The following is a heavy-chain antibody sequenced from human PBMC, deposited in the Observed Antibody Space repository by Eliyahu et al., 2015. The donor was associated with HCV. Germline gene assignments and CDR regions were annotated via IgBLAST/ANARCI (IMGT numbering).Heavy chain of an antibody. CDR1: GFTVSKAY. Sequence: VQLVESGGVLVQPGESLRLTCXXAGFTVSKAYMSWVRQAPGKGLEWVSILYSSGXTYYADSLQDRFTISRDSSKNTLFLQLNNLRAEDTALYYCARNWYDIRYGYYFDLWGRGTLVTVSS. D-gene: IGHD2-15*01. V-gene: IGHV3-66*01. CDR2: LYSSGXT. J-gene: IGHJ2*01. CDR3: ARNWYDIRYGYYFDL.